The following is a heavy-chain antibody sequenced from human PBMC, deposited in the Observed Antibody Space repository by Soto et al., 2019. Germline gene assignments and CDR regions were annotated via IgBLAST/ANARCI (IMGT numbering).Heavy chain of an antibody. CDR2: ISAYNGNT. D-gene: IGHD3-3*01. CDR1: GYTFTSYG. J-gene: IGHJ6*02. V-gene: IGHV1-18*04. CDR3: ASEWDYKIFSSGYYGLGDYFYDMDV. Sequence: ASVKVSCKASGYTFTSYGISWVRQAPGQGLEWMGWISAYNGNTNYAQKLQGRVTMTTDTSTSTAYMELRSLRSDDTAVYYCASEWDYKIFSSGYYGLGDYFYDMDVWGQCTTVTVCS.